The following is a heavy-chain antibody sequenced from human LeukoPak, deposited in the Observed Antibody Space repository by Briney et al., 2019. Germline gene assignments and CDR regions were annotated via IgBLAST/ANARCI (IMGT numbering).Heavy chain of an antibody. CDR3: ARVVRRAAAGTNWFDP. J-gene: IGHJ5*02. CDR1: GYTFTGYY. CDR2: INPNSGGT. Sequence: ASVKASCKASGYTFTGYYMHWVRQAPGQGLEWMGWINPNSGGTNYAQKFQGRVTMTRDTSISTAYMELSRLRSDDTAVYYCARVVRRAAAGTNWFDPWGQGTLVTVSS. V-gene: IGHV1-2*02. D-gene: IGHD6-13*01.